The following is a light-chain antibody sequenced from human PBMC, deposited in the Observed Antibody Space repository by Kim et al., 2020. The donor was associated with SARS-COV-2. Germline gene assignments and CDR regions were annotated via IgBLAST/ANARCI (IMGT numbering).Light chain of an antibody. J-gene: IGKJ1*01. V-gene: IGKV1-27*01. CDR1: QGIDND. CDR3: QKYNSAPWT. CDR2: GAS. Sequence: ASVGDRVTITCRASQGIDNDLAWFQQKPGKAPKLLISGASTLQSGVPSRFSGSGSGTDFTLTIRSLQSEDVATYYCQKYNSAPWTFGQGTRVEIK.